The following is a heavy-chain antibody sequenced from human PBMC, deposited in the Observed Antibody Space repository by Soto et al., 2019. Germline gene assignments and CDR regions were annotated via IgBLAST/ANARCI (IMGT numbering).Heavy chain of an antibody. Sequence: EVQLVESGGGLVQPGGSLRLSCAASGFTFSSYAMHWVRQAPGKGLEYVSAISSNGGSTYYANSVKGRFTISRDNSKNTLYLQMGSLRAEDMAVYYCARGVGGPQDIVVGPASISGPFDYWGQGTLVTVSS. D-gene: IGHD2-2*01. V-gene: IGHV3-64*01. CDR2: ISSNGGST. CDR3: ARGVGGPQDIVVGPASISGPFDY. CDR1: GFTFSSYA. J-gene: IGHJ4*02.